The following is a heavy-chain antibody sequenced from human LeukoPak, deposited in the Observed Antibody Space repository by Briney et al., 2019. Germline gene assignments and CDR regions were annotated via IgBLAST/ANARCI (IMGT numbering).Heavy chain of an antibody. CDR2: ISNSSSYI. V-gene: IGHV3-21*01. CDR3: ARGKEGMVRGVSGGKDV. D-gene: IGHD3-10*01. J-gene: IGHJ6*02. Sequence: GGSLRLSCAASGFTFSSYSMNWVRQAPGKGLEWVAFISNSSSYIYYADSVKGRFTISRDNAKNSLYLQMNSLRAEDTAVYYCARGKEGMVRGVSGGKDVWGQGTTVTVSS. CDR1: GFTFSSYS.